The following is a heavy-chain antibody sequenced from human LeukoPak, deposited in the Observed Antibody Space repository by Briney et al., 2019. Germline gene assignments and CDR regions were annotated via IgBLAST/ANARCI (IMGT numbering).Heavy chain of an antibody. D-gene: IGHD2-8*01. CDR2: IYYNGIS. Sequence: SGTLSLTCTVSGGSIRSGGFHWSWIRQHPGKGLEWIGYIYYNGISKYNPSLNSRVTMSVDTSKNQFSLNLRSVTAADTAVYYCARAHVDDVEMVYAIRALDIWGQGTLVTVSS. CDR3: ARAHVDDVEMVYAIRALDI. CDR1: GGSIRSGGFH. J-gene: IGHJ3*02. V-gene: IGHV4-31*03.